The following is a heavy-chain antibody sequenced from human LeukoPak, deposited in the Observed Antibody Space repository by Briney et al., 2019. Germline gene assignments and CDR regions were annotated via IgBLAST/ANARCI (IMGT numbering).Heavy chain of an antibody. CDR1: GFTFSSYV. J-gene: IGHJ4*02. V-gene: IGHV3-74*03. Sequence: GGSLRLSCVASGFTFSSYVMHWVRQAPGKGLIWVSRISHDATITTYADSVKGRFTISRDNAKNSLYLQMNSLRAEDTAVYYCARGEGLAYYDILTGYGYFEYWGQGTLVTVSS. D-gene: IGHD3-9*01. CDR3: ARGEGLAYYDILTGYGYFEY. CDR2: ISHDATIT.